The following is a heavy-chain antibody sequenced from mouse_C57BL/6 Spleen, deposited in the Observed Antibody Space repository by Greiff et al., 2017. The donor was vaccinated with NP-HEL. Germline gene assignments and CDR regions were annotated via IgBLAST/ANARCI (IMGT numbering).Heavy chain of an antibody. D-gene: IGHD3-2*02. Sequence: VQLQQSGAELVKPGASVKLSCKASGYTFTSYWMHWVKQRPGRGLEWIGRIDPNSGGTKYNEKFKSKATLTVDKPSSTAYMQLSSLTSEDSAVYYCASRQLRLSYYFDYWGQGTTLTVSS. CDR2: IDPNSGGT. V-gene: IGHV1-72*01. CDR1: GYTFTSYW. J-gene: IGHJ2*01. CDR3: ASRQLRLSYYFDY.